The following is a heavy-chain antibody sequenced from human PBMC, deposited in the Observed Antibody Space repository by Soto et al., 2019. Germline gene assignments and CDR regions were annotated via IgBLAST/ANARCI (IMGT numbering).Heavy chain of an antibody. CDR1: GGTFSSYA. CDR2: IIPIFGTA. V-gene: IGHV1-69*01. Sequence: QVQLVQSGAEVKKPGSSVKVSCKAPGGTFSSYAISWVRQAPGQGLEWMGGIIPIFGTAKYAQKFKGRGTITADESTSTGYMELSSLRSEDTAVYYCARSQGGSSSLDIYYYYYYGMDVWGQGTTVTVSS. CDR3: ARSQGGSSSLDIYYYYYYGMDV. J-gene: IGHJ6*02. D-gene: IGHD2-15*01.